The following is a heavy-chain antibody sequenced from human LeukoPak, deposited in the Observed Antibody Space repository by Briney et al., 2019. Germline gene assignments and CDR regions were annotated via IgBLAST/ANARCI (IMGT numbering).Heavy chain of an antibody. V-gene: IGHV3-11*04. D-gene: IGHD4-17*01. CDR3: ARDRTVTSFDY. Sequence: PSETLSLTCTVSGGSISSSSYYWGWIRQPPGKGLEWVSYISSSGSTIYYADSVKGRFTISRDNAKNSLYLQMNSLRAEDTAVYYCARDRTVTSFDYWGQGTLVTVSS. CDR2: ISSSGSTI. CDR1: GGSISSSSYY. J-gene: IGHJ4*02.